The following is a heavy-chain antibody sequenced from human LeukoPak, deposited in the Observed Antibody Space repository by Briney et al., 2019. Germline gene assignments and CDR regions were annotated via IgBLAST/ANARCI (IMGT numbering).Heavy chain of an antibody. CDR1: GVSISSRTYY. J-gene: IGHJ5*02. Sequence: PSETLSLTCTVSGVSISSRTYYWSWIRQPAGRGLEWLGRVYYNGKTNYSPSLKSRVTMSVDTSKNQSTLNLNSVTAADTALYYRARESGIVPAAGSRHFDPWGQGTLVTVSS. V-gene: IGHV4-61*02. D-gene: IGHD2-2*01. CDR2: VYYNGKT. CDR3: ARESGIVPAAGSRHFDP.